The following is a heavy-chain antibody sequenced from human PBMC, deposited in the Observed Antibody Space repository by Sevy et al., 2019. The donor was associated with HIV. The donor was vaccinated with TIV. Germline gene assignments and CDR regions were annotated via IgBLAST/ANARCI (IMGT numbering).Heavy chain of an antibody. CDR1: GYTFTREA. J-gene: IGHJ4*02. V-gene: IGHV7-4-1*02. D-gene: IGHD6-13*01. Sequence: ASVKVSCKTSGYTFTREAINWVRQAPGQGLEWMGWINTSTGNPAYAQGFTGRFVFSLDTSVSTAYLQINSLKADDSAMYFCARGAARAGSEYWGQGTLVTVSS. CDR2: INTSTGNP. CDR3: ARGAARAGSEY.